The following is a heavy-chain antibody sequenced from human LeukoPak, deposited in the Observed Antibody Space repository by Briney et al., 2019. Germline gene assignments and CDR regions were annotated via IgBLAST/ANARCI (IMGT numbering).Heavy chain of an antibody. CDR3: AKDQWLRGRNAFDI. Sequence: GGSLRLSCAASGFTFSSYVMSWVRQAPGKGLEWVSSISSSGGTTYHADSVKGRFTISRDNSKNTLYLQMNSLRAEDTAVYYCAKDQWLRGRNAFDIWGQGTMVTVSS. D-gene: IGHD5-12*01. J-gene: IGHJ3*02. CDR2: ISSSGGTT. V-gene: IGHV3-23*01. CDR1: GFTFSSYV.